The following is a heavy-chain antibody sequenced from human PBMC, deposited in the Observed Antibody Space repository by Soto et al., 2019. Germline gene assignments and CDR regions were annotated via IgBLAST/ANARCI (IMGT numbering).Heavy chain of an antibody. CDR1: VFTVSSNY. J-gene: IGHJ4*02. Sequence: PGGSLRLSCAASVFTVSSNYMSWVRQAPGKGLEWVSVIYSGGSTYYADSVKGQFTISRDNSKNTLYLQMNSLRAEDTAVYYCARVAAGYNSGWYYFDYWGQGTLVTVSS. CDR3: ARVAAGYNSGWYYFDY. D-gene: IGHD6-19*01. V-gene: IGHV3-53*01. CDR2: IYSGGST.